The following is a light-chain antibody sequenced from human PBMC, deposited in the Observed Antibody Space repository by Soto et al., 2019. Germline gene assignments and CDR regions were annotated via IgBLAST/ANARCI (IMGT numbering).Light chain of an antibody. V-gene: IGKV1-12*01. CDR3: QQASSFPWT. CDR2: GAS. Sequence: DIQMTQSPSSVSASVGARVSIPCRASHVISSWLAWYQQKPGKAPKLLIYGASSWESGVPSRFSGSGSGTDFTLTISSLQPEDFATYYCQQASSFPWTFGQGTKVDIK. CDR1: HVISSW. J-gene: IGKJ1*01.